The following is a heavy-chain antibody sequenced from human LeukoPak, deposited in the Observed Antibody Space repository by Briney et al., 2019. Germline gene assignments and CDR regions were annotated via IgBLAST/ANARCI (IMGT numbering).Heavy chain of an antibody. J-gene: IGHJ4*02. V-gene: IGHV4-59*01. CDR1: GGSISSYN. CDR2: IHYSGST. Sequence: SETLSLTCTVSGGSISSYNWSWIRQPPGKGLEWIGYIHYSGSTNYNPALKSRVTISVDTSKKPFSLKLSSVTAADTAVYYCAGGLRFLPDWGQGTLVTVSS. D-gene: IGHD3-3*01. CDR3: AGGLRFLPD.